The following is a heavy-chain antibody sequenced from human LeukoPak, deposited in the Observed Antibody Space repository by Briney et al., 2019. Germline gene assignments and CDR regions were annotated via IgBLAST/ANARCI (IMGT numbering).Heavy chain of an antibody. CDR3: ARSRARIDYYGSGSTSWVIDY. J-gene: IGHJ4*02. V-gene: IGHV4-61*02. CDR1: GGSISSGSYY. CDR2: IYTSGST. D-gene: IGHD3-10*01. Sequence: SQTLSLTCTVSGGSISSGSYYWSWIRQPAGKGLEWIGRIYTSGSTNYNPSLKSRVTISVDTSKNQFSLKLSSVTAADTAVYYCARSRARIDYYGSGSTSWVIDYWGQGTLVAVSS.